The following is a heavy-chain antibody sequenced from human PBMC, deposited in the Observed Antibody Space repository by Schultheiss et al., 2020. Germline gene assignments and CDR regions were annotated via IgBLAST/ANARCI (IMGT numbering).Heavy chain of an antibody. V-gene: IGHV4-34*01. CDR2: INHSGST. J-gene: IGHJ3*02. CDR1: GGSFSGYY. Sequence: GSLRLSCAVYGGSFSGYYWSWIRQPPGKGLEWIGEINHSGSTNYNPSLKSRVTISLDKSKNQFSLKLSSVTAADTAVYYCARDSGSYKHDAFDIWGQGTTVTVSS. CDR3: ARDSGSYKHDAFDI. D-gene: IGHD1-26*01.